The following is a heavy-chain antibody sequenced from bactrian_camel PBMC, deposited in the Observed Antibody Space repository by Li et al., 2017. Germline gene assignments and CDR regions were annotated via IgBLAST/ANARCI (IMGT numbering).Heavy chain of an antibody. CDR3: AADPMGWVGRCPDEYNY. CDR2: IYTGDGST. D-gene: IGHD5*01. J-gene: IGHJ4*01. V-gene: IGHV3S54*01. Sequence: VQLVESGGGSVQAGGSLRLSCVASRGDNKCMGWFRQAPGKEREGVASIYTGDGSTDYVDSVKGRFTISQDNAKNTLYLQVNSLKPEDTAMYYCAADPMGWVGRCPDEYNYWGQGTQVTVS. CDR1: RGDNKC.